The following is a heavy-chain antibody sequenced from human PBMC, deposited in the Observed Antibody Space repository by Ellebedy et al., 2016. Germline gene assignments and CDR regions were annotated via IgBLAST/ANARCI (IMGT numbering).Heavy chain of an antibody. J-gene: IGHJ4*02. V-gene: IGHV1-18*01. CDR2: ITPNNGNT. D-gene: IGHD6-13*01. CDR1: GYTFTTYD. CDR3: ARAPDYSSTWYFDY. Sequence: ASVKVSCKTSGYTFTTYDIDWARQAPGQGPEWMGWITPNNGNTNYAQKYQGRLTMTTDTSTSTAYMELRSLRYDDTAVYYCARAPDYSSTWYFDYWGQGTLVTVSS.